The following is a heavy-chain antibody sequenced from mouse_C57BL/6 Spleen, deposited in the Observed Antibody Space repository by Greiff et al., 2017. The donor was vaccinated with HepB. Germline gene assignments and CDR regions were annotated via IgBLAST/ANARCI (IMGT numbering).Heavy chain of an antibody. V-gene: IGHV5-6*01. CDR1: GFTFSSYG. D-gene: IGHD1-1*01. Sequence: EVQGVESGGGLVKPGGSLKLSCAASGFTFSSYGMSWVRQTPDKRLEWVATISSGGSYTYYPDSVKGRFTISRDNAKNTLYLQMSSLKSEDTAMYYCARQDGYFDYWGQGTTLTVSS. CDR2: ISSGGSYT. CDR3: ARQDGYFDY. J-gene: IGHJ2*01.